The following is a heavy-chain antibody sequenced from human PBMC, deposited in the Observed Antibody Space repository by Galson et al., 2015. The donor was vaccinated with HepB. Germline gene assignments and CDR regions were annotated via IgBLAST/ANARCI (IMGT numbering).Heavy chain of an antibody. D-gene: IGHD6-19*01. J-gene: IGHJ4*02. V-gene: IGHV4-39*01. CDR3: VTHRSGWYGEIDY. CDR1: NGSISSSSYY. Sequence: LSLTCSVSNGSISSSSYYWGWIRQPPGKGLEWIGSIYYSGGTYYKPSLKSRVTISVDTSKNQFSLRLSSVTAADTGLYYCVTHRSGWYGEIDYWGQGTLVTVSS. CDR2: IYYSGGT.